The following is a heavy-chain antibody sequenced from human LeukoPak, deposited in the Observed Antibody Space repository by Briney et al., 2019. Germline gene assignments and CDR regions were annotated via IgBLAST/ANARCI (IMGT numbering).Heavy chain of an antibody. V-gene: IGHV3-23*01. Sequence: PGGSLRLSCVASGFNFSSYAISWVRQAPGKGLEWVSGISGSGGRTYYADSVKGRFTISRDDAKNSLYLQLDSLRAEDTAVYYCARDGIQLWLSYFDFWGQGTLVTVSS. CDR1: GFNFSSYA. CDR2: ISGSGGRT. CDR3: ARDGIQLWLSYFDF. D-gene: IGHD5-18*01. J-gene: IGHJ4*02.